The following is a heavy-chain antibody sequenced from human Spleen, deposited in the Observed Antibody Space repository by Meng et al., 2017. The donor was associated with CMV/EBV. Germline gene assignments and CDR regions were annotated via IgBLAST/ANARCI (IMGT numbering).Heavy chain of an antibody. CDR3: ARWSGNCSSTSCRYYFDY. V-gene: IGHV3-21*01. CDR2: ISSSGSYI. D-gene: IGHD2-2*01. J-gene: IGHJ4*02. Sequence: GESLKISCAASRFTFSSYSMNWVRQAPGKGLEWVSSISSSGSYIYYADSVKGRFTISRDNAQNSLYLQMNSLRAEDTAVYYCARWSGNCSSTSCRYYFDYWGQGTLVTVSS. CDR1: RFTFSSYS.